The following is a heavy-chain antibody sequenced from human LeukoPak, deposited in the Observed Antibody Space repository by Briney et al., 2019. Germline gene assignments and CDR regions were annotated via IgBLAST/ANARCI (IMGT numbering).Heavy chain of an antibody. CDR2: IYYCGST. Sequence: SETLSLTCTVSGGSISSSNYYWGWIRQPPGKGLEWIGNIYYCGSTYYNPSFKSRLTISVDTSKNQFSLKLSSVTAADTAVYYCASLRTGDFDYWGQGALVTVSS. J-gene: IGHJ4*02. CDR3: ASLRTGDFDY. V-gene: IGHV4-39*01. CDR1: GGSISSSNYY. D-gene: IGHD3-10*01.